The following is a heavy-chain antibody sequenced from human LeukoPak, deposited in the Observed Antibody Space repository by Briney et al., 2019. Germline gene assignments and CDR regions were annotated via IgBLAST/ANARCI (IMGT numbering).Heavy chain of an antibody. V-gene: IGHV3-30*03. J-gene: IGHJ4*02. CDR1: GFTFSNAW. D-gene: IGHD2-8*02. CDR2: ISYHARDQ. Sequence: GGSLRLSCAASGFTFSNAWMRWVRQAPGKGLEGVTVISYHARDQFYADSVKGRFTVSRDNSKNTLYLQMNSLRAEDSAVYYCAAQPCSGGVCYLDYWGQGTLVTVSS. CDR3: AAQPCSGGVCYLDY.